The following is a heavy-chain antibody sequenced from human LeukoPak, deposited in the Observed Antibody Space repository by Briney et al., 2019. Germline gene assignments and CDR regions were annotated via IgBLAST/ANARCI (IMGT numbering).Heavy chain of an antibody. CDR1: GFTFSSYA. V-gene: IGHV3-30-3*01. Sequence: RTGGSLRLSCAASGFTFSSYAMHWVRQAPGKGLEWVAVISYDGSNKYYADSVKGRFTISRDNSKNTLYLQMNSLRAEDTAVYYCATATSDIVVVPAVQLFDYWGQGTLVTVSS. CDR2: ISYDGSNK. CDR3: ATATSDIVVVPAVQLFDY. D-gene: IGHD2-2*01. J-gene: IGHJ4*02.